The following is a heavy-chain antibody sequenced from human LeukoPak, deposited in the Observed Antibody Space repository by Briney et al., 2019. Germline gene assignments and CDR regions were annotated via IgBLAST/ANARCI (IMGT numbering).Heavy chain of an antibody. V-gene: IGHV3-21*01. CDR1: GFTFGSYS. CDR3: ARDPITIFGVVIIRDYFDY. Sequence: PGGSLRLSCAASGFTFGSYSLNWVRQAPGKGLEWVSSISSSSSYIYYADSVKGRFAISRDNAKNSLYLQMNSLRAEDTAVYYCARDPITIFGVVIIRDYFDYWGQGTLVTVFS. CDR2: ISSSSSYI. D-gene: IGHD3-3*01. J-gene: IGHJ4*02.